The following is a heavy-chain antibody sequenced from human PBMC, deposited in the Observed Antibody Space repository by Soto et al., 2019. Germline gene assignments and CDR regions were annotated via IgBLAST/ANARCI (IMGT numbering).Heavy chain of an antibody. CDR3: ARVGRLQAPDY. V-gene: IGHV3-30-3*01. CDR1: GFIFSSYA. D-gene: IGHD6-25*01. Sequence: QVQLVESGGGVVQPGRSLRLSCAGSGFIFSSYAMHWVRQAPGKGLEWVAVISYDGSNKYYAYSVKGRFTISRDNSKNTLYLQMNRLRGEDTAVYYCARVGRLQAPDYWGQGTLVTVSS. J-gene: IGHJ4*02. CDR2: ISYDGSNK.